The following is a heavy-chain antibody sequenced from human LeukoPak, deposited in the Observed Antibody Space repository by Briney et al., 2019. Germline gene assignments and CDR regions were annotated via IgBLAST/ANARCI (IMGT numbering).Heavy chain of an antibody. CDR3: ARDPCGGDCYSDY. Sequence: GGSLRLSCATSGFTFSKYGMHWVRQAPGKGLEWVAVVSYEGTIKYYTDSAKGRFTISRDNAKNTLYLQMNSLRAEDTAVYYCARDPCGGDCYSDYWGQGTLVTVSS. J-gene: IGHJ4*02. CDR2: VSYEGTIK. CDR1: GFTFSKYG. D-gene: IGHD2-21*01. V-gene: IGHV3-33*05.